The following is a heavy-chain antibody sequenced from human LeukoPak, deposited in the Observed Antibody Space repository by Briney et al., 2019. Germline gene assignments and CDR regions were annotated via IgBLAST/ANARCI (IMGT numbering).Heavy chain of an antibody. J-gene: IGHJ5*02. Sequence: GGSLRLSCAASGFSVSSNYMSWVRQAPGKGLEWAAIIYSGGNTYYADSVKGRFTISRDNSKNTLYLQMNSLRAEDTAVYYCARSNIATRRGDNWFDPWGQGTLVTVSS. V-gene: IGHV3-66*01. D-gene: IGHD6-6*01. CDR1: GFSVSSNY. CDR3: ARSNIATRRGDNWFDP. CDR2: IYSGGNT.